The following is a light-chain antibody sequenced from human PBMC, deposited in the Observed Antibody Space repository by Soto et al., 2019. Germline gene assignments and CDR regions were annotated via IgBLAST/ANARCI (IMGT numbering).Light chain of an antibody. Sequence: QSALTQPASVSGSPGQSITISCTGTSSDVGGYNYVSWYQQHPGKAPKLMIYEVSNRPSGGSNRFSGSKSGNTASLTISGLQAEDEADYYCSSYTSSSTLDAFGTGTKVTVL. J-gene: IGLJ1*01. CDR2: EVS. CDR3: SSYTSSSTLDA. V-gene: IGLV2-14*01. CDR1: SSDVGGYNY.